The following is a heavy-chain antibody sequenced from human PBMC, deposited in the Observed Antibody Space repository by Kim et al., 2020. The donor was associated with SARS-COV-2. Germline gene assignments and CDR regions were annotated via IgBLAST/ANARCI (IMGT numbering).Heavy chain of an antibody. D-gene: IGHD3-10*01. CDR3: ARDGDMVRGGGGFDP. CDR1: GGTFSSYT. V-gene: IGHV1-69*04. J-gene: IGHJ5*02. CDR2: IIPILGIA. Sequence: SVKVSCKASGGTFSSYTISWVRQAPGQGLEWMGRIIPILGIANYAQKFQGRVTITADKSTSTAYMELSSLRSEDTAVYYCARDGDMVRGGGGFDPWGQGTLVTVSS.